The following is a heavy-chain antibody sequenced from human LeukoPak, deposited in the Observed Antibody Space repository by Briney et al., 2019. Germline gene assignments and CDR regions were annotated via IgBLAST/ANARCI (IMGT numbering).Heavy chain of an antibody. D-gene: IGHD3-10*01. V-gene: IGHV4-59*01. Sequence: SETLSLTCTVSGASISSYYWSWIRQPPGKGLEWIGYIYYSGSNNYNPSLKSRVTISVDTSKNQFSLKLSSVTAADTAVYYCARHGFQLLWFGAPSHYFDYWGQGTLVTVSS. CDR3: ARHGFQLLWFGAPSHYFDY. CDR1: GASISSYY. J-gene: IGHJ4*02. CDR2: IYYSGSN.